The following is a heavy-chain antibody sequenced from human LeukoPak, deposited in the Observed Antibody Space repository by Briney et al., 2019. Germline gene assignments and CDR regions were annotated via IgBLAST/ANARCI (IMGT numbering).Heavy chain of an antibody. CDR1: GGSISSSSYY. J-gene: IGHJ5*02. Sequence: SETLSLTCTVSGGSISSSSYYWGWIRQPPGKGLEWIGSIYYSGSTYYNPSLKSRVTISVDTSKNQFSLKLSSVTAADTAVYYCARHPNAAQGYCSSTNCQRVNNWFDPWGQGTLVTVSS. CDR3: ARHPNAAQGYCSSTNCQRVNNWFDP. V-gene: IGHV4-39*01. D-gene: IGHD2-2*01. CDR2: IYYSGST.